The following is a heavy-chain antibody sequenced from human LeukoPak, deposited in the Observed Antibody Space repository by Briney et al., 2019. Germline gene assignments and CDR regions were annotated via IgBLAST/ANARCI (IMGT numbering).Heavy chain of an antibody. CDR2: MNPNSGTT. D-gene: IGHD2-8*02. J-gene: IGHJ6*03. Sequence: GASVKVSCKASGYTFTSYDMNWVRQATGQGLEWMGWMNPNSGTTGYAQKFQGRVTMTRNTSISTAYMELSSLRSEDTAVYHCARRTGYYNYMDVWGKGTTVTVSS. CDR1: GYTFTSYD. CDR3: ARRTGYYNYMDV. V-gene: IGHV1-8*01.